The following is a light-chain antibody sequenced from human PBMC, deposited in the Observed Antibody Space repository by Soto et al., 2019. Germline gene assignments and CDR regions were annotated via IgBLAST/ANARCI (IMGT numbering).Light chain of an antibody. V-gene: IGKV3-15*01. Sequence: EIVLTQSPGTLSLSPGERATLSCRASQSVSSSYLAWYQQKPGQPPRLLIYGASTRAAGISARFSGSGSGTEFTLTISGLQSEDFAVYYCQQYNNWPQTFGQGTKVDI. CDR1: QSVSSSY. CDR2: GAS. J-gene: IGKJ1*01. CDR3: QQYNNWPQT.